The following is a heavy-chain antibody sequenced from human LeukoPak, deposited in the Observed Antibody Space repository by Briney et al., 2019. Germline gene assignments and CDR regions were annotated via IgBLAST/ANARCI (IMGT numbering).Heavy chain of an antibody. J-gene: IGHJ6*02. Sequence: SETLSLTCTVSGGSISSYYWSWIRQPPGKGLEWIGYIYYSGSTNYNPSLKSRVTISVDTSKKQFSLKLSSVTAADTAVYYCARDRSERYDLRYYYYGMDVWGQGTTVTVSS. CDR1: GGSISSYY. CDR2: IYYSGST. CDR3: ARDRSERYDLRYYYYGMDV. V-gene: IGHV4-59*01. D-gene: IGHD3-3*01.